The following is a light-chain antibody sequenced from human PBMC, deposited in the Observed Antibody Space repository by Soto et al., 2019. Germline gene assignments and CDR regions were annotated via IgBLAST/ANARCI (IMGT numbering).Light chain of an antibody. V-gene: IGKV3-11*01. CDR2: DAS. J-gene: IGKJ5*01. CDR3: QQRHMWPIT. Sequence: EILMTQSAATLSVYTWERATLSCRASQSVSSYLAWYQQKPGQAPRLLIYDASNRATGIPARFSGSGSGTDFTLTISSLEPEDSAVYYCQQRHMWPITFGQGTRLEIK. CDR1: QSVSSY.